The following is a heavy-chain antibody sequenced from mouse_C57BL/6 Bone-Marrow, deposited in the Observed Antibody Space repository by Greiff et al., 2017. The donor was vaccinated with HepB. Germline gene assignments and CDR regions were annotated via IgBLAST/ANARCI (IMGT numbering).Heavy chain of an antibody. D-gene: IGHD2-5*01. CDR2: IDPSDSYT. CDR3: ARYPYSKSAMDY. V-gene: IGHV1-69*01. CDR1: GYTFTSYW. Sequence: VQLQQPGAELVMPGASVKLSCKASGYTFTSYWMHWVKQRPGQGLEWIGEIDPSDSYTNYNQKFKGKSTLTVDKSSSTAYMQLSSLTSEDSAVYYCARYPYSKSAMDYWGQGTSVTVSS. J-gene: IGHJ4*01.